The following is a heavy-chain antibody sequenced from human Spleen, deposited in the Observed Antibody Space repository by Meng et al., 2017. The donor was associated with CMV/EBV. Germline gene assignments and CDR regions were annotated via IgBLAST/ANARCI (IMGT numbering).Heavy chain of an antibody. CDR1: GFTVSSNY. CDR2: IKQDGSEK. Sequence: GESLKISCAASGFTVSSNYMSWVRQAPGKGLEWVANIKQDGSEKYYVGSVKGRFTISRDNAKNSLYLQMNSLRAEDTAVYYCARDPRVKSYVVVPAASDYWGQGTMVTVSS. CDR3: ARDPRVKSYVVVPAASDY. J-gene: IGHJ4*02. D-gene: IGHD2-2*01. V-gene: IGHV3-7*01.